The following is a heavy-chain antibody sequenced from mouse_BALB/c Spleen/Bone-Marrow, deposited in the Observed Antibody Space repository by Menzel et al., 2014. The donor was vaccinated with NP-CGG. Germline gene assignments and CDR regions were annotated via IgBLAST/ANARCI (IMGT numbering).Heavy chain of an antibody. J-gene: IGHJ4*01. CDR1: GFTFSDYY. V-gene: IGHV5-12*02. CDR2: ISNGGGST. D-gene: IGHD2-14*01. Sequence: EVQLQQSGGGLVQPGGSLKLSCATSGFTFSDYYMFWVRPTPEKRLEWVAYISNGGGSTYYPDTVKGRFTISGDNAKNTLYLQMSRLKSEDTAMYYCARQGYDVAMDYWGQGTSVAVSS. CDR3: ARQGYDVAMDY.